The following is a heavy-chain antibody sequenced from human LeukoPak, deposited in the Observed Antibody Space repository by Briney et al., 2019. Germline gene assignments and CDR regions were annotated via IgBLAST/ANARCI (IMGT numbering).Heavy chain of an antibody. J-gene: IGHJ3*02. CDR3: ARLISSSWYGGAFDI. V-gene: IGHV4-4*07. CDR2: IYTSGST. CDR1: GGSISSYY. Sequence: PSETLSLTCTVSGGSISSYYWSWIRQPAGKGLEWIGRIYTSGSTNYNPSLKSRVTMPVDTSKNQFSLKLSSVTAADTAVYYCARLISSSWYGGAFDIWGQGTMVTVSS. D-gene: IGHD6-13*01.